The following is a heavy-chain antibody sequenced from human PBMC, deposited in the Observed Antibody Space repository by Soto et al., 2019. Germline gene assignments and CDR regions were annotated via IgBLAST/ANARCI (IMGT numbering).Heavy chain of an antibody. Sequence: SETLSLTCTVSGASLSSGSYFWSWIRQPPGKGLEYIGYMYYSGSTNYNPSLKSRVTISVDTSKNQFSLKLSSVTAADTAVYYCASVAIAAAGTGYWGQGTLVTVSS. CDR1: GASLSSGSYF. CDR3: ASVAIAAAGTGY. CDR2: MYYSGST. D-gene: IGHD6-13*01. J-gene: IGHJ4*02. V-gene: IGHV4-61*01.